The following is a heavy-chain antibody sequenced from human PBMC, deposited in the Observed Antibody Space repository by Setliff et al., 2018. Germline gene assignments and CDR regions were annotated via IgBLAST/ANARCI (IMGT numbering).Heavy chain of an antibody. Sequence: PSETLSLTCNVSGVSISSYYWSWIRQPPGKGLESIGYIQKSGSTNYNPSLMSRVSISVDTSKNQFSLKLRSVTAADTAVYYFRLAHWSNNCEEALDLKGGTTLFYWFDPWGQGTLVTVSS. CDR1: GVSISSYY. CDR2: IQKSGST. CDR3: RLAHWSNNCEEALDLKGGTTLFYWFDP. D-gene: IGHD1-1*01. V-gene: IGHV4-59*01. J-gene: IGHJ5*02.